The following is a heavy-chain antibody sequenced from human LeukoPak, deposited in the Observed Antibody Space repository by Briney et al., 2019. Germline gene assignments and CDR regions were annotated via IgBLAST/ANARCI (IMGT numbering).Heavy chain of an antibody. V-gene: IGHV4-34*01. Sequence: SETLSLTCAVYGGSFSGYYWSWIRQPPGKGLEWIGEINHSGSTNYNPSLKSRVTISVDTSKNQFSLKLSSVTAADTAVYYCARLATVTYYYYYYYMDVWGKGTTVTIS. D-gene: IGHD4-17*01. CDR2: INHSGST. J-gene: IGHJ6*03. CDR1: GGSFSGYY. CDR3: ARLATVTYYYYYYYMDV.